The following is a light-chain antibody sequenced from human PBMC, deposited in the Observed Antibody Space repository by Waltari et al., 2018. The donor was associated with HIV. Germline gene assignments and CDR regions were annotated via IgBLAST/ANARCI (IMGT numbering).Light chain of an antibody. CDR1: KSNIGESP. CDR3: AAWDDTLYGL. V-gene: IGLV1-44*01. Sequence: QSVLTQPPSASGTPGQRVTISCSGSKSNIGESPVNWYHQVPGTAPKLVIYANNQRPAGVPARFSGSQSGTSASLAISGLRSEDDGYYYCAAWDDTLYGLFGGGTKLTVL. CDR2: ANN. J-gene: IGLJ2*01.